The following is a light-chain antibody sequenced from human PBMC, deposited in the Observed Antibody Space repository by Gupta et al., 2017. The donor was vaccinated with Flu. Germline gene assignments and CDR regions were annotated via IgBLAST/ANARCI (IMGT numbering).Light chain of an antibody. CDR1: SSDVGVYDY. J-gene: IGLJ1*01. Sequence: QSALTQSASVSGSPGQSITISCTGTSSDVGVYDYVSWCQQHPGKAPKLMIYEVTNRPSGISNRFSGSKSGNTASLTISGLQAEDEAEYYCSSYTTSGLYVFGTGTKVTVL. CDR2: EVT. V-gene: IGLV2-14*01. CDR3: SSYTTSGLYV.